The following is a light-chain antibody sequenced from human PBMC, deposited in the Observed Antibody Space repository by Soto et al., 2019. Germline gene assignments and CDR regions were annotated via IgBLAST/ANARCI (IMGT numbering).Light chain of an antibody. J-gene: IGKJ4*01. CDR1: QSVTTN. CDR3: QQYDRWPVP. CDR2: DAS. V-gene: IGKV3-15*01. Sequence: EVGMTQFPAALSVSPGERVTFSFRASQSVTTNLAWYQHKPGQSPRLLISDASTGASGIPPRFSGSGSGTEFTLTIDRLQSADFAVYYCQQYDRWPVPFGGGPK.